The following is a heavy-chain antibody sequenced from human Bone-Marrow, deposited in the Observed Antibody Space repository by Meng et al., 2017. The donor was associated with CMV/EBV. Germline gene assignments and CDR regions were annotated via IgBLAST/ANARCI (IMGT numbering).Heavy chain of an antibody. Sequence: LRRGSSYWDWIRQPPGKGLEWIGGVSDGGSTSSNPSLKSRVTISIDTSKNQFSLKLTSVSVADSAVYYCSRGSIDVAAAGPLNWFDPWGQGTLVTVSS. D-gene: IGHD6-13*01. CDR1: LRRGSSY. V-gene: IGHV4-39*07. CDR3: SRGSIDVAAAGPLNWFDP. CDR2: VSDGGST. J-gene: IGHJ5*02.